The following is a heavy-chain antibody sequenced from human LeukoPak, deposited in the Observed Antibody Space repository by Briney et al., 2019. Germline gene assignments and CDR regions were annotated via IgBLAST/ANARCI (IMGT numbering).Heavy chain of an antibody. CDR2: ISSSSTI. V-gene: IGHV3-48*04. CDR1: GFTFNNYG. D-gene: IGHD2-2*01. Sequence: PGGSLRLSCAASGFTFNNYGMNWVRRAPGKGLEWFSYISSSSTIYYTDSVKGRFTISRDNAKNSLYLQMNSLRAEDTAVYYCARHCTSTSCLEYWGRGTLVTVSS. CDR3: ARHCTSTSCLEY. J-gene: IGHJ4*02.